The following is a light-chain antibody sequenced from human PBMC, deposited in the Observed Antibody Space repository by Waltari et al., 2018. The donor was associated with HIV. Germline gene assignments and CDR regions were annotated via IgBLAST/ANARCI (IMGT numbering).Light chain of an antibody. Sequence: QSALTQPASVSGSPGQSITISCTGSSSDVGSFNFVSWYQQYPGKAPKLVIFEVSKRPSGIPDRFSGSKSGTSATLGITGLQTGDEADYYCGTWDSSLSVWVFGGGTNLTVL. J-gene: IGLJ3*02. CDR1: SSDVGSFNF. CDR3: GTWDSSLSVWV. V-gene: IGLV2-14*01. CDR2: EVS.